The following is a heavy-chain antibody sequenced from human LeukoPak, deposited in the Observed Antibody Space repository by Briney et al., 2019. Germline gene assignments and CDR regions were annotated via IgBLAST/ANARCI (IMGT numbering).Heavy chain of an antibody. CDR2: TYDSGSS. CDR1: GGSMRNYY. Sequence: SETLSLTCAVSGGSMRNYYWSWIRQPPGKGLEWIGYTYDSGSSSYNPSLRSRASISIDTSKNQFSLNLSSVTAADTAVYYCARGWASSWYYDFWGQGTLVTVSS. CDR3: ARGWASSWYYDF. D-gene: IGHD2-2*01. J-gene: IGHJ4*02. V-gene: IGHV4-59*01.